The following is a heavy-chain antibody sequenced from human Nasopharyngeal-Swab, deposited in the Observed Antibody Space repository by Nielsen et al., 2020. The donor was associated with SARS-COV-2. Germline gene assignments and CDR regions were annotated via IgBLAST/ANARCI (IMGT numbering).Heavy chain of an antibody. D-gene: IGHD7-27*01. Sequence: ASVKVSCKASGGTFSSYAISWVRQAPGQGLEWMGIINPSGGSTSYAQKFQGRVTMTRDTSTSTVYMELSSLRSEDTAVYYCARDRGTGDGDYWGQGTLVTVSS. V-gene: IGHV1-46*01. CDR2: INPSGGST. CDR1: GGTFSSYA. CDR3: ARDRGTGDGDY. J-gene: IGHJ4*02.